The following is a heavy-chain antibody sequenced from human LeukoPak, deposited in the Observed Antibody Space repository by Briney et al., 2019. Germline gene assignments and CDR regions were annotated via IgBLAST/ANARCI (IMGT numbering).Heavy chain of an antibody. J-gene: IGHJ4*02. Sequence: QTGGSLRPSCAASGFTFSSYAMSWVRQAPGKGLEWVSAISGSGGSTYYADSVKGRFTISRDNSKNTLYLQMNSLRAEDTAVYYCAKFSAPTILEWTSTEFDYWGQGTLVTVSS. CDR2: ISGSGGST. D-gene: IGHD3-3*01. V-gene: IGHV3-23*01. CDR1: GFTFSSYA. CDR3: AKFSAPTILEWTSTEFDY.